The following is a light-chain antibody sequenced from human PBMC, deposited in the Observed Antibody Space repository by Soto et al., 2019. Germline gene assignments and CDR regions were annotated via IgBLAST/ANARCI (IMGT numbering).Light chain of an antibody. CDR2: AAS. CDR1: QSIGTNY. Sequence: ENRLTQSPGTLSLSPGERATLSCRASQSIGTNYVAWFQQKPGQAPTLLIYAASRRATGIPDRFSGSGFGTEFILTISRLEPEDFALYFCQQYSSTPRTFGKGTKV. V-gene: IGKV3-20*01. CDR3: QQYSSTPRT. J-gene: IGKJ1*01.